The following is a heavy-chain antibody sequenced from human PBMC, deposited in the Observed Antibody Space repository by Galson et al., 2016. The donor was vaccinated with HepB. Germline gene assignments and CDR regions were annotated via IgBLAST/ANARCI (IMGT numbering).Heavy chain of an antibody. J-gene: IGHJ6*02. CDR1: GFTFSSYG. CDR3: ASDRRGLYYYGMDV. CDR2: IWYDGNKK. V-gene: IGHV3-33*01. D-gene: IGHD3-10*01. Sequence: LRLSCAASGFTFSSYGMHWVRQAPGKGLEWVAVIWYDGNKKYYADSVKGRFTISRDNSKNTLCLQMNSLRAEDTAVYYRASDRRGLYYYGMDVWGQGTTVTVS.